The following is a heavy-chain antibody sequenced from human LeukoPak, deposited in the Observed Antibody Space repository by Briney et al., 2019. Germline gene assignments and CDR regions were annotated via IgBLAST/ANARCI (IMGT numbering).Heavy chain of an antibody. CDR2: IWYDGSNK. D-gene: IGHD3-9*01. J-gene: IGHJ6*02. CDR3: AITIARPYYYYGMDV. CDR1: GFTFSSYG. Sequence: PGGSLRLSCAASGFTFSSYGMHWVRQAPGKGLEWVAVIWYDGSNKYYADSVKGRFTISRDNSKNTLYLQMNSLRAEDTAVYYCAITIARPYYYYGMDVWGQGTTVTVSS. V-gene: IGHV3-33*01.